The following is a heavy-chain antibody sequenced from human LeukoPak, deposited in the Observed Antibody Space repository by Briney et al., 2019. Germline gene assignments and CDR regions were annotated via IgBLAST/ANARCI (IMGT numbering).Heavy chain of an antibody. J-gene: IGHJ4*02. CDR1: GGSISSYY. V-gene: IGHV4-4*07. D-gene: IGHD1-26*01. Sequence: SETLSLTCTVSGGSISSYYWSWIRQPAGKGLEWIGRIYTSGSIYTSGSTKYNPSLKSRVTMSVDTSKNQFSLKLSSVTAADTAVYYCARGGEVGATTFDYWGQGTLVTVSS. CDR3: ARGGEVGATTFDY. CDR2: IYTSGSIYTSGST.